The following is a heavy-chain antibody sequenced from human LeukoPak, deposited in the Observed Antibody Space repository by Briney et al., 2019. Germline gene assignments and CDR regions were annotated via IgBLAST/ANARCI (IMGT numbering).Heavy chain of an antibody. Sequence: GRSLRLSCAASGFTFSSYNMNWVRQAPGKGLEWVSSISSSSSYIYYADSVKGRFTISRDNAKNSLYLQMNSLRAEDTAVYYCARVAAAGWTYYYYMDVWGKGTTVTISS. D-gene: IGHD6-13*01. CDR1: GFTFSSYN. CDR2: ISSSSSYI. V-gene: IGHV3-21*01. J-gene: IGHJ6*03. CDR3: ARVAAAGWTYYYYMDV.